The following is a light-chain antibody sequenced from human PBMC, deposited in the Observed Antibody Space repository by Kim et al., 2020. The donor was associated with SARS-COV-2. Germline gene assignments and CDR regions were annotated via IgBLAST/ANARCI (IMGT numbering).Light chain of an antibody. CDR3: AAWDDSLSVHYV. CDR2: ENY. Sequence: QPVLTQPPSASGTPGQRVTISCSGSRSNIGSNYVYWYQQLPGAAPKLLIYENYQRPSGVPDRFSGSKSGTSASLAISGLRSEDEAHYYCAAWDDSLSVHYVFGTGTKVTVL. CDR1: RSNIGSNY. J-gene: IGLJ1*01. V-gene: IGLV1-47*01.